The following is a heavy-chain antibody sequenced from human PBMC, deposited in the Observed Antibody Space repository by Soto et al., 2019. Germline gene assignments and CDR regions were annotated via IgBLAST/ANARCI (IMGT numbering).Heavy chain of an antibody. J-gene: IGHJ6*02. D-gene: IGHD2-2*01. CDR3: ARSHGSSTSLEIYYYYYYGMDV. CDR2: IIPISETT. Sequence: QVQLVQSGAEVKKPGSSVKVSCKASGGTFSSYAISWVRQAPGQGLEWMGGIIPISETTNYAQKFQGRVTITADESKSTAYMELNSLRSEDTAVYYCARSHGSSTSLEIYYYYYYGMDVWGQGTTVTVSS. CDR1: GGTFSSYA. V-gene: IGHV1-69*01.